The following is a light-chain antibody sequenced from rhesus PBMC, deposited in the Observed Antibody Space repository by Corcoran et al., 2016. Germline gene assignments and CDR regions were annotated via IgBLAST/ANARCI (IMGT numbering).Light chain of an antibody. Sequence: DIQMTQSPSSLSASVGDTVTITRRASQGMSSYLNWFQQKQGKAPKLLIYAASSLESGVPSRFSGRGSGTEFTLTSRSLQPEDFAASYCLQHNSYPPAFGQGTKVEIK. CDR1: QGMSSY. V-gene: IGKV1-28*01. CDR2: AAS. J-gene: IGKJ1*01. CDR3: LQHNSYPPA.